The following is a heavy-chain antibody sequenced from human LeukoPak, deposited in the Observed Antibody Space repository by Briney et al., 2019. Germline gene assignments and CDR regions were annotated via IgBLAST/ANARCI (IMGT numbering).Heavy chain of an antibody. J-gene: IGHJ4*02. D-gene: IGHD3-3*01. CDR2: IKEDGSAK. CDR3: ASGYLDDFWSGHF. Sequence: GGSLRLSCVASGFTFSTHWMSWVRQVPGKGLEWVANIKEDGSAKYYVDSVKGRFTISRDNAKKSLYQQMDSLRAEDSAVYYCASGYLDDFWSGHFWGQGTQVTVSS. V-gene: IGHV3-7*01. CDR1: GFTFSTHW.